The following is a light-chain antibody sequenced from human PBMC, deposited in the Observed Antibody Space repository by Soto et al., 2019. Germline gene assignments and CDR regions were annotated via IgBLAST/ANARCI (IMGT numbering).Light chain of an antibody. CDR3: QQYNSYSQT. CDR1: QTISSW. Sequence: DIQMTQSPSTLSGSVGDTVTITCRASQTISSWLAWYQQKPGKAPKLLIYDASSLPRGVPSRFSGSGSGTEFTLTITSLQPDDFATYYCQQYNSYSQTFGQGAKVDIK. V-gene: IGKV1-5*01. CDR2: DAS. J-gene: IGKJ1*01.